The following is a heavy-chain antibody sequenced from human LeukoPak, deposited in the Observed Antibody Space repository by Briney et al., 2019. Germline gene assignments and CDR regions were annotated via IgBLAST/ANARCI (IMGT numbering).Heavy chain of an antibody. V-gene: IGHV1-69*05. D-gene: IGHD2-2*01. J-gene: IGHJ6*03. Sequence: SVKVSCKASGGTFSSYAISWVRQAPGQGLEWMGSIIPIFGKANYAQKFQGRVTITTDESTSTAYMELSSLRSEDTAVYYCARVPPAANYSYYYYMDVWGKGTTVTVSS. CDR3: ARVPPAANYSYYYYMDV. CDR2: IIPIFGKA. CDR1: GGTFSSYA.